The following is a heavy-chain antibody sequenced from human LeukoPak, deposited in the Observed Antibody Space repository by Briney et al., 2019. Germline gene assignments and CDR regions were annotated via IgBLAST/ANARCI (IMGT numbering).Heavy chain of an antibody. Sequence: PGGSLRLSCAASGFTFGTYRMNWVRQAPGKGLEWVSYISSSSSTIYYADSVKGRFTISRDNAKNSLFLQMNSPRAEDTAVYYCAREGVYGMDVWGQGTTVTVSS. J-gene: IGHJ6*02. CDR2: ISSSSSTI. CDR3: AREGVYGMDV. V-gene: IGHV3-48*04. CDR1: GFTFGTYR. D-gene: IGHD2-8*01.